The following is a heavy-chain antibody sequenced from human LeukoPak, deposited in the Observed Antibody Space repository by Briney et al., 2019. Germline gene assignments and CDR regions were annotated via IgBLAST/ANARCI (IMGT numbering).Heavy chain of an antibody. Sequence: ASVKISCKTSGYSFTDYYMHWVRQAPGQGLEWMGWINPNSGGTSAAQKFQGRVTMTRDTSITTVYMEVSWLTSDDTAIYYCARADRLHGGPYLIGPWGQGTLVTVSS. CDR2: INPNSGGT. CDR1: GYSFTDYY. CDR3: ARADRLHGGPYLIGP. V-gene: IGHV1-2*02. J-gene: IGHJ5*02. D-gene: IGHD2-21*01.